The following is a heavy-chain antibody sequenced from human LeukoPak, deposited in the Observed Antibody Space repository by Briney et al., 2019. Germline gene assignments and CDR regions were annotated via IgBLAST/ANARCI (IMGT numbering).Heavy chain of an antibody. V-gene: IGHV3-23*01. Sequence: GGSLRLSCAASGFTFSSYAMNWVRQAPGKGLQWVSVISTTSLNTYYADSVKGRFTISRDNSKNTLYLQMNSLRADDTAVYYCAKERTGGWPFDYWGQGTLVTVSS. CDR2: ISTTSLNT. CDR1: GFTFSSYA. J-gene: IGHJ4*02. CDR3: AKERTGGWPFDY. D-gene: IGHD6-19*01.